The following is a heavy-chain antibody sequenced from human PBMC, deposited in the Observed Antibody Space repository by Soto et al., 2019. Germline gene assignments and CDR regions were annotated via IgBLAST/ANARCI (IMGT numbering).Heavy chain of an antibody. D-gene: IGHD6-13*01. Sequence: QVTVKESGPVLVKPTETLTLTCTVSGFSLSNAGLGVSWIRQPPGKALEWLAHIFSNDEKSYSTSLKSRLTISKDTSKSQVVLIMTNMDPVDTATYYCASTDSMSWYWFDPWGQGTLVTVSS. J-gene: IGHJ5*02. CDR2: IFSNDEK. V-gene: IGHV2-26*04. CDR3: ASTDSMSWYWFDP. CDR1: GFSLSNAGLG.